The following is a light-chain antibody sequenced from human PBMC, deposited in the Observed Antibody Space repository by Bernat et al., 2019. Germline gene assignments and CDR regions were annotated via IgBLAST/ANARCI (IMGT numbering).Light chain of an antibody. J-gene: IGKJ3*01. CDR3: QQYGSSLKFT. CDR2: GAS. CDR1: QSVSSSF. V-gene: IGKV3-20*01. Sequence: EIVLTQSPGTLSLSPGEGATLSCRASQSVSSSFLAWYQQKPGQAPRLLIYGASSRVTGILDRFSGSGSGTDFTLTISRLEPEDFAVYYCQQYGSSLKFTFGPGTKVAIK.